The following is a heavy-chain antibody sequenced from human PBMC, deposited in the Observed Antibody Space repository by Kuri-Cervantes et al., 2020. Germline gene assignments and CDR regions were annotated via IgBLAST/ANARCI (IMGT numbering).Heavy chain of an antibody. D-gene: IGHD6-19*01. Sequence: GGSLRLSCAASGFTFSSYAMHWVRQAPGKGLEWVAVISYDESNKYYADSVKGRFTISRDNSKNTLYLQMNSLRAEDTAVYYCAYSSGWTEGAFDIWGQGTMVTVSS. V-gene: IGHV3-30*01. CDR2: ISYDESNK. CDR1: GFTFSSYA. J-gene: IGHJ3*02. CDR3: AYSSGWTEGAFDI.